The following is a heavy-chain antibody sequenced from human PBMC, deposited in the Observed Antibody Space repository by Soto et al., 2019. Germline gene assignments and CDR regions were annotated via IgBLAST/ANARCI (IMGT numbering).Heavy chain of an antibody. CDR1: GFTFSSYA. D-gene: IGHD1-26*01. CDR2: ISYDGSNK. J-gene: IGHJ3*02. V-gene: IGHV3-30-3*01. CDR3: ARPLGSYGSVAAFDI. Sequence: PGGSLRLSCAASGFTFSSYAMHWVRQAPGKGLEWVAVISYDGSNKYYADSVKGRFTISRDNSKNTLYLQMNSLRAEDTAVYYCARPLGSYGSVAAFDIWGQGTMVTVSS.